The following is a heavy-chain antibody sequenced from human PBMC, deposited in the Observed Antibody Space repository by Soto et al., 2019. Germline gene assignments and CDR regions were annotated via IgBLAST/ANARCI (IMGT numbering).Heavy chain of an antibody. CDR3: ARDKGPSSSSPYYYYGMDV. CDR2: IIPIFGTA. D-gene: IGHD6-6*01. Sequence: ASVKVSCKASGGTFSSYAISWVRQAPGQGLEWMGGIIPIFGTANYAQKFQGRVTITADESTSTAYMELSSLRSEDTAVYYCARDKGPSSSSPYYYYGMDVWGQGTTVTVSS. CDR1: GGTFSSYA. J-gene: IGHJ6*02. V-gene: IGHV1-69*13.